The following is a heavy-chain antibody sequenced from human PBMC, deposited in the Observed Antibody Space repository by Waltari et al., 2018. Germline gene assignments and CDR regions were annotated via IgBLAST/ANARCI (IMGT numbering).Heavy chain of an antibody. CDR3: ARDQWFAFDI. CDR2: IMTDGSEE. J-gene: IGHJ3*02. V-gene: IGHV3-7*01. D-gene: IGHD3-22*01. Sequence: EVQLVESGGGLVQPGGSLRLSCAASGFTLSSYWMSWVRQAPGEGLEWVANIMTDGSEEYYVDSVRGRFTISRDNAKNSLFLQMNSLRPEDTAVYYCARDQWFAFDIWGQGTMVTVSS. CDR1: GFTLSSYW.